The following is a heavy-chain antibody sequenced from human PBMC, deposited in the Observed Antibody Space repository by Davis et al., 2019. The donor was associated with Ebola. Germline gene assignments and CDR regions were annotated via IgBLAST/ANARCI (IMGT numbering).Heavy chain of an antibody. V-gene: IGHV3-23*01. D-gene: IGHD4-17*01. Sequence: GGSLRLSCVASGFTFSNYAMIWVRQAPGGGLEWVAGITGSSGDTYYANSVKGRFTISRDNSKRTVFLQLNSLRAEDTAVYYCAKAKTTVTTYGDYWGQGTLVTVSS. CDR2: ITGSSGDT. J-gene: IGHJ4*02. CDR1: GFTFSNYA. CDR3: AKAKTTVTTYGDY.